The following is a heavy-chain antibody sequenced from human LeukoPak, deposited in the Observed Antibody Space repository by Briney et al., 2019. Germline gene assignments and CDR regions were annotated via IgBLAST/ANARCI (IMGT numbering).Heavy chain of an antibody. CDR2: ISASGTTI. CDR3: ARLGPFAHNTFDM. J-gene: IGHJ3*02. CDR1: GFTFSDYY. D-gene: IGHD2/OR15-2a*01. Sequence: GRSLRLSCAASGFTFSDYYMTWIRQAPGKGLEWVSYISASGTTIYYADSLKGRFTISRDNAKNSLYLQMNSLRAEDTAVYYCARLGPFAHNTFDMWGQGTMVTVSS. V-gene: IGHV3-11*04.